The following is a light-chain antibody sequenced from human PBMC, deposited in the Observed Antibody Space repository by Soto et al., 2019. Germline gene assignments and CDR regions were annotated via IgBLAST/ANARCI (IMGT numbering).Light chain of an antibody. V-gene: IGKV3-20*01. J-gene: IGKJ4*01. Sequence: ENVLTQSPGTLSLSPGERATLSCRASQSVAANYLAWYQQKPGQAPRLLIFAASNRATGVPDRFSGSGSGTDFTLTISRLEPEDFAVYYWQQYGTAPLTFGGGAKVEI. CDR2: AAS. CDR3: QQYGTAPLT. CDR1: QSVAANY.